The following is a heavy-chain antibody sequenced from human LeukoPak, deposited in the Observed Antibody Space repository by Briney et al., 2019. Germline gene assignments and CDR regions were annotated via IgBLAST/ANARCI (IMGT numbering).Heavy chain of an antibody. CDR1: GGSLSDYF. J-gene: IGHJ3*02. V-gene: IGHV4-34*01. CDR2: INDSGST. Sequence: SETLSFTCAVHGGSLSDYFWTWIRQPPGKGLEWIGEINDSGSTNYSPSVRGRVTISIDTSKNQFSLKLSSVTAADTAVYYCARERVGGNRRDDSSIWAQGTMVTVSS. D-gene: IGHD1/OR15-1a*01. CDR3: ARERVGGNRRDDSSI.